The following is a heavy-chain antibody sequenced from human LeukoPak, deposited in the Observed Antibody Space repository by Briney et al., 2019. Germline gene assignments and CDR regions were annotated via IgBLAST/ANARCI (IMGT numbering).Heavy chain of an antibody. CDR3: ARGQHRWDYSHNLMSF. Sequence: GGSLRLSCAASGFTFSSYEMNWVRQAPGKGLEWVSYISSSGSTIYYADSVKGRFTISRDNAKNSLYLQMNSLRAEDTAVYYCARGQHRWDYSHNLMSFWGQGTLVTVSS. J-gene: IGHJ3*01. CDR2: ISSSGSTI. D-gene: IGHD4-11*01. CDR1: GFTFSSYE. V-gene: IGHV3-48*03.